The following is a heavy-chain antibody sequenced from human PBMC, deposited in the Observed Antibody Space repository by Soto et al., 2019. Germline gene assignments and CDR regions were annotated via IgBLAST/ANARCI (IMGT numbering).Heavy chain of an antibody. D-gene: IGHD3-3*01. CDR2: IKFDGGEK. CDR1: GFTFSDYW. Sequence: GGSLRLSCVASGFTFSDYWMNWVRQAPGKGLEWVASIKFDGGEKKYVDSVKGRFTISRDNPENSVFLQMASLRAEDTAVYYCARDGVAPGLYFDHWGQGTPVTVSS. V-gene: IGHV3-7*05. CDR3: ARDGVAPGLYFDH. J-gene: IGHJ4*02.